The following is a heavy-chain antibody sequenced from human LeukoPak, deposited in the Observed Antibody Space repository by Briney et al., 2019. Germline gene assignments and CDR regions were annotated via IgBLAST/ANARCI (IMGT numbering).Heavy chain of an antibody. CDR3: ASSAFSSSGWYGDY. Sequence: GGSLRLSCAASGFTVSSNYMSWVRQAPGKGLEWVSVIYSGGSTYYADSVKGRFIISRDNSKNTLYLQMNSLRAEDTAVYYCASSAFSSSGWYGDYWGQGTLVTVSS. D-gene: IGHD6-19*01. J-gene: IGHJ4*02. CDR2: IYSGGST. V-gene: IGHV3-53*01. CDR1: GFTVSSNY.